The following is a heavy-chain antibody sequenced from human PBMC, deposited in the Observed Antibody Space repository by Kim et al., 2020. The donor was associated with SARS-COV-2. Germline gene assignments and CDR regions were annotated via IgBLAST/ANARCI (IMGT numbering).Heavy chain of an antibody. J-gene: IGHJ3*02. CDR2: ISSSSSYT. V-gene: IGHV3-11*05. D-gene: IGHD3-10*01. CDR1: GFTFSDYY. CDR3: AREYVGLLWFGESGDEDAFDI. Sequence: GGSLRLSCAASGFTFSDYYMSWIRQAPGKGLEWVSYISSSSSYTNYADSVKGRFTISRDNAKNSLYLQMNSLRAEDTAVYYCAREYVGLLWFGESGDEDAFDIWGKGTMVTVSS.